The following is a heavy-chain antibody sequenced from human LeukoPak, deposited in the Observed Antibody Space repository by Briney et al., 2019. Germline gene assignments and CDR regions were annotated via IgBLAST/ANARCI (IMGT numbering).Heavy chain of an antibody. CDR1: GYTFTTYY. CDR3: VREQSGGTFDY. V-gene: IGHV1-46*01. CDR2: INTSSGNT. D-gene: IGHD2-15*01. Sequence: ASVKVSCVASGYTFTTYYLHWVRQATGQGLEWMGIINTSSGNTNYAQTFRARITVTRDTSTNTVYMELSSLTSEDTAVYYCVREQSGGTFDYWGQGTLVTVSS. J-gene: IGHJ4*02.